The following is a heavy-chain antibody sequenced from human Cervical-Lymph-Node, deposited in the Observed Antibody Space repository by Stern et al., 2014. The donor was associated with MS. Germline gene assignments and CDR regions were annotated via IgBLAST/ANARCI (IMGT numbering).Heavy chain of an antibody. CDR2: INPSGGST. J-gene: IGHJ4*02. Sequence: DQLVESGAEVKKPGASVKVSCKASGYTFTSYYMHWVRQAPGQGLEWMGIINPSGGSTSYAQKFQGRVTMTRETSTSTVYMELSSLRSEDTAVYYCARDRGEYYEMDYWGQGTLVTVSS. V-gene: IGHV1-46*01. D-gene: IGHD3-22*01. CDR3: ARDRGEYYEMDY. CDR1: GYTFTSYY.